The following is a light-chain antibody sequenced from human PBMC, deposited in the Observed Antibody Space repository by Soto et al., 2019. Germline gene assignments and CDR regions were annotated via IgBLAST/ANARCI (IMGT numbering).Light chain of an antibody. Sequence: DIQMTQSPSSLSASVGDRVTITCRASQNIGSYLNWYQQKPAKDPKLLIYAAYSLQSGVASGISGSGSATDSSISISSLQQEDFSTYYCQQSYSTPMWTFGQGTKVDIK. V-gene: IGKV1-39*01. CDR1: QNIGSY. CDR2: AAY. CDR3: QQSYSTPMWT. J-gene: IGKJ1*01.